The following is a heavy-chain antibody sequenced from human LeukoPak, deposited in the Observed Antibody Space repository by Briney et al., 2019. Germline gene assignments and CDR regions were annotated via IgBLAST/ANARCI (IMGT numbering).Heavy chain of an antibody. V-gene: IGHV3-23*01. Sequence: PGGSLRLSCAASGFTLSTYAMSWVRQTPGKGLEWVAATSSSDAGTYHADSVKGRFTISRDNSKNTLYLQMNSLRAEDTAVYYCAKDSFFGGPIPYYYYYYYMDVWGKGTTVTVSS. J-gene: IGHJ6*03. CDR3: AKDSFFGGPIPYYYYYYYMDV. CDR1: GFTLSTYA. D-gene: IGHD3-3*01. CDR2: TSSSDAGT.